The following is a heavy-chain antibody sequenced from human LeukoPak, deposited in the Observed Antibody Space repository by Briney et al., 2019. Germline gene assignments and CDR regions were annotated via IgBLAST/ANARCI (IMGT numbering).Heavy chain of an antibody. D-gene: IGHD3-10*01. CDR2: IYYSGST. V-gene: IGHV4-31*03. CDR3: ARDKSVVGESYFDY. J-gene: IGHJ4*02. CDR1: GGSISSGGYY. Sequence: SETLSLTCTVSGGSISSGGYYWSWIRQHPGKGLEWIGYIYYSGSTYYNPSLKSRVTISVDTSKNQFSLKLSSVTAADTAVYYCARDKSVVGESYFDYWGQGTLVTVSS.